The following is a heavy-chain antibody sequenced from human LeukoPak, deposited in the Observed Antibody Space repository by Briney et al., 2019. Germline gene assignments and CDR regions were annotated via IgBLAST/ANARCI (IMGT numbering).Heavy chain of an antibody. D-gene: IGHD4-17*01. CDR3: AHLSYGVPFDY. V-gene: IGHV2-5*01. CDR1: GFSLSTSGMG. J-gene: IGHJ4*02. Sequence: SGPTLVKPTQTLTLTCTFSGFSLSTSGMGVGWIRQPPGKALEWLALIYWNDDKRYSPSLKSRLTITKDTSKNQVVLTMTNMDPVDTATYYCAHLSYGVPFDYWGQGTLVTVSS. CDR2: IYWNDDK.